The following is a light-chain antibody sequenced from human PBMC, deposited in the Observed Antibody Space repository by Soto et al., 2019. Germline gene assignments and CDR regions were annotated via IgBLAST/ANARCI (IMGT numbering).Light chain of an antibody. Sequence: QSVLTQPPSVSGAPGQRVTISCAGSSSNIGSGYAVHWYQQLPGTAPKLLILHNTNRPSGVPDRLSGSKSGTSASLAITGLRAEDEADYYCQSYDSSLRGVIFGGGTKVTVL. CDR1: SSNIGSGYA. CDR3: QSYDSSLRGVI. V-gene: IGLV1-40*01. CDR2: HNT. J-gene: IGLJ2*01.